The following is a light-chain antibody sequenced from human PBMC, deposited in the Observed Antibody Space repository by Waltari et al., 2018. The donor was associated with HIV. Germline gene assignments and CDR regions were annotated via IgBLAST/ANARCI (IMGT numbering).Light chain of an antibody. J-gene: IGKJ4*01. CDR3: QQANSFPLT. V-gene: IGKV1-12*01. CDR1: QAISSW. CDR2: VAS. Sequence: DIQMTQSPSSVSASVGDRVSIPCRASQAISSWLAWYQQKPGKAPKLLIYVASSLQSGVPSRFSGSGSGTELTLTISSMQPEDFATYYCQQANSFPLTFGGGTKVEIK.